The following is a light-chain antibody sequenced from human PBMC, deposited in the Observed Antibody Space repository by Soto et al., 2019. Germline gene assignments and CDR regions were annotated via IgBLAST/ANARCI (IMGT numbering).Light chain of an antibody. Sequence: EIVLTQSPGTLSLSPGERAILSCRASQSVSISLAWYQQKPGQAPRLLIYDASNRATGIPARFSGSGSGTDFILTISSLEPEDFAVYYCQQRSNWPALTFGGGTKVEIK. CDR1: QSVSIS. CDR3: QQRSNWPALT. V-gene: IGKV3-11*01. CDR2: DAS. J-gene: IGKJ4*01.